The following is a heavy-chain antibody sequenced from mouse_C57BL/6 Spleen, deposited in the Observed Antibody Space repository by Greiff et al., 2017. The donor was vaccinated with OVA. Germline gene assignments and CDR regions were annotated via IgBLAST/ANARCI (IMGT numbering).Heavy chain of an antibody. CDR3: ASRGGPPTLYGSSPWFAY. Sequence: VQLQQSGPELVKPGASVKISCKASGYAFSSSWMNWVKQRPGKGLEWIGRIYPGDGDTNYNGKFKGKATLTADKSSSTAYMQLSSLTSEDSAVYFCASRGGPPTLYGSSPWFAYWGQGTLVTVSA. J-gene: IGHJ3*01. CDR1: GYAFSSSW. V-gene: IGHV1-82*01. CDR2: IYPGDGDT. D-gene: IGHD1-1*01.